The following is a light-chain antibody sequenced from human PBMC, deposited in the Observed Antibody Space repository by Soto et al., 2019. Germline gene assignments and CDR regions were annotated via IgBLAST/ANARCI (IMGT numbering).Light chain of an antibody. Sequence: SSELTQPPSVPVAPGQTARITCGGTNIGSESVNWYQQKPGQAPVLIVYDDSDRPSGIPERFSGSNSGNTATLTISRVEGGDEADYYCQVWDSSSDHVVFGGGTKVTVL. V-gene: IGLV3-21*02. J-gene: IGLJ2*01. CDR3: QVWDSSSDHVV. CDR1: NIGSES. CDR2: DDS.